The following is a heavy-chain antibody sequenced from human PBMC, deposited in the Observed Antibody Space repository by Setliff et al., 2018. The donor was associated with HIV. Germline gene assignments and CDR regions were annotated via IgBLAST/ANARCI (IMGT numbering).Heavy chain of an antibody. CDR3: AAPDSSGYYYHYYMDV. Sequence: SCAASGFTFSSSWMHWVRQVPGKGLVWVSRINSDDSITSYAESVRGRFTISRDNAKNTLYLQMNSLRAEDTAVYYCAAPDSSGYYYHYYMDVWGKGTMVTVSS. D-gene: IGHD3-22*01. V-gene: IGHV3-74*01. CDR1: GFTFSSSW. J-gene: IGHJ6*03. CDR2: INSDDSIT.